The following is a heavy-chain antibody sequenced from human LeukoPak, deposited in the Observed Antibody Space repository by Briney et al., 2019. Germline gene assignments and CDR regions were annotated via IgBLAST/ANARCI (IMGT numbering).Heavy chain of an antibody. J-gene: IGHJ5*02. Sequence: ASVKVSCKASGYTFTGYYMYWVRQAPGQGLEWMGWINPNSGGTNYAQKFQGRVTMTRDTSISTAYMELSRLRSDDTAVYYCARDPTPVDDIVLMVYAPWGQGTLVTVSS. D-gene: IGHD2-8*01. CDR3: ARDPTPVDDIVLMVYAP. V-gene: IGHV1-2*02. CDR1: GYTFTGYY. CDR2: INPNSGGT.